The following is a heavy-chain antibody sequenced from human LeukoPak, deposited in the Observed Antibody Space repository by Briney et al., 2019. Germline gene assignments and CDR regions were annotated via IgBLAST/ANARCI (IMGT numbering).Heavy chain of an antibody. D-gene: IGHD2-15*01. CDR2: INPNSGGT. V-gene: IGHV1-2*06. J-gene: IGHJ4*02. CDR1: GYTFTGYY. CDR3: ARKGRYWSGGSCYSNFDS. Sequence: GASVKVSCKASGYTFTGYYMHWVRQAPGQGLEWMGRINPNSGGTNYAQKFQGRVTMTRDTSISTAYMELSRLRSDDTAVYYCARKGRYWSGGSCYSNFDSWGQGTLVTVSS.